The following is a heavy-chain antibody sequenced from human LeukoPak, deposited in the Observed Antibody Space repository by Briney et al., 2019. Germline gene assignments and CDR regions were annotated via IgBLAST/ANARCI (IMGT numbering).Heavy chain of an antibody. CDR1: GFTFGDYL. V-gene: IGHV3-49*05. J-gene: IGHJ4*02. CDR3: SRGSGWLSVY. D-gene: IGHD6-19*01. CDR2: ISGGTT. Sequence: KAGGSLRLSCTASGFTFGDYLMSWFRQAPGKGLEWIGFISGGTTQYAASVKGRFTISSDDATSIAYLQMNSLTTEDTAVYYCSRGSGWLSVYWGQGTLVTVSS.